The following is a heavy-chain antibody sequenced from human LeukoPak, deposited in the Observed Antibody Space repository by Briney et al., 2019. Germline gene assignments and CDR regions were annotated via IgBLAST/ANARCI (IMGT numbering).Heavy chain of an antibody. CDR1: GGSISTHF. V-gene: IGHV4-59*11. J-gene: IGHJ4*02. Sequence: SETLSLTCTVSGGSISTHFWTWIRQPPGTGLEWIGYIYYTGSTNYNPSLKSRVTISLDTSKNQFSLHLSFVTAADTAVYYCARVPNGYYPLDYWGQGTLVTVSS. CDR2: IYYTGST. CDR3: ARVPNGYYPLDY. D-gene: IGHD3-22*01.